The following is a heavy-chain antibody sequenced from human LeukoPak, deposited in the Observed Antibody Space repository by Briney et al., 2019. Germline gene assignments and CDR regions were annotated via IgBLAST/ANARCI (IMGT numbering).Heavy chain of an antibody. CDR2: ISYDGSNK. V-gene: IGHV3-30*01. J-gene: IGHJ4*02. CDR3: ARVPGYDFWSGYYLDY. Sequence: PGDSLRLFCAASGFTFSSYAMHWVRRAPGKGLEWVAVISYDGSNKYYADSVKGRFTIYRDNSKNTLYLQMNSLRAEDTAVYYCARVPGYDFWSGYYLDYRGQGTLVTVSS. CDR1: GFTFSSYA. D-gene: IGHD3-3*01.